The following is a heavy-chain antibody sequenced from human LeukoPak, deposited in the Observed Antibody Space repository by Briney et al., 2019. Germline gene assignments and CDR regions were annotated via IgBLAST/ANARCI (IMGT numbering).Heavy chain of an antibody. V-gene: IGHV7-4-1*02. CDR3: ARFTGSSPYYFDC. J-gene: IGHJ4*02. CDR1: GYTFTTYA. D-gene: IGHD3-10*01. Sequence: ASVKVSCKASGYTFTTYAMNWVRQAPGQGLEWMGWINTNTENPTYAQRFTGRFVFSLDTSVSTAYLQISSLKAEDTAVYYCARFTGSSPYYFDCWGQGTLVTVSS. CDR2: INTNTENP.